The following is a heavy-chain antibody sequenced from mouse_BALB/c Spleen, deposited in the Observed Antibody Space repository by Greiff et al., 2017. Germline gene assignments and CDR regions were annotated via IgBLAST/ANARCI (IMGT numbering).Heavy chain of an antibody. D-gene: IGHD1-1*01. V-gene: IGHV1-5*01. CDR1: GYSFTSYW. CDR2: IYPGNSDT. J-gene: IGHJ2*01. Sequence: EVHLVESGTVLARPGASVKMSCKASGYSFTSYWMHWVKQRPGQGLEWIGAIYPGNSDTSYNQKFKGKAKLTAVTSASTAYMELSSLTNEDSAVYYCTRMYYYGSCFDYWGQGTTLTVSS. CDR3: TRMYYYGSCFDY.